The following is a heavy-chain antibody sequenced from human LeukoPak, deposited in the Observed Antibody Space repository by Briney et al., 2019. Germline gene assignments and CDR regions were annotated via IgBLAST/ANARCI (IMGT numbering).Heavy chain of an antibody. V-gene: IGHV3-21*01. J-gene: IGHJ3*02. CDR2: ISSSSNYI. Sequence: PGGSLRLSCAASGFTFSTYNMNWVRQAPEKGLEWVSSISSSSNYIYYADSVKGRFTISRDNAKNSLYLQMNSLRAEDTDVYYCARDVGASAPDAFDIWGQGTMVTVSS. CDR1: GFTFSTYN. D-gene: IGHD1-26*01. CDR3: ARDVGASAPDAFDI.